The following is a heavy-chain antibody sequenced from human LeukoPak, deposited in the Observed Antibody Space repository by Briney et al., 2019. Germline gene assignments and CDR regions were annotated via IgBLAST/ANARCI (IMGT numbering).Heavy chain of an antibody. V-gene: IGHV4-59*01. J-gene: IGHJ4*02. CDR2: IYSSGST. CDR1: GGSISGSY. D-gene: IGHD3-22*01. CDR3: ARIFTDSGSYYSEY. Sequence: SETLSLTCTVSGGSISGSYWSWIRQPPGKGLGWIGYIYSSGSTNYNPALKSRVTISVDTSKNQFSLKLKSVTTADTAVYYCARIFTDSGSYYSEYWGQGTLVTVSS.